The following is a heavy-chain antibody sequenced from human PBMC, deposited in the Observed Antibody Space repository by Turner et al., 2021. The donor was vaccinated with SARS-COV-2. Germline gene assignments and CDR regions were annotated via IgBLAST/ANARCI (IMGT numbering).Heavy chain of an antibody. CDR1: GYTVTSFY. J-gene: IGHJ4*02. V-gene: IGHV1-46*01. D-gene: IGHD2-8*02. Sequence: QVQLVQSGADVEKPGASVKVSCKASGYTVTSFYLHWVRQAPGQGLELMGIINPSGGSTNYAQNFQGRVTMTRDTSTSTVYMELSSLRSEDTAVYYCASSLPAPGGVPGRLNYWGQGALVTVSS. CDR2: INPSGGST. CDR3: ASSLPAPGGVPGRLNY.